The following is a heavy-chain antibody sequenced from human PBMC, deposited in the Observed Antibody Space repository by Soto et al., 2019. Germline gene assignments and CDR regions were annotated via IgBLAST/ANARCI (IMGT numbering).Heavy chain of an antibody. CDR3: ARGRYGDY. CDR1: GYAFTTYG. CDR2: ISAHNGNT. V-gene: IGHV1-18*01. J-gene: IGHJ4*02. D-gene: IGHD1-1*01. Sequence: QVHLVQSGAEVKKPGASVKVSCKGSGYAFTTYGITWVRQAPGQGLEWMGWISAHNGNTNYAQKLQGRVTVTRDTSTSTAYMELRSLSSDDSAVYYCARGRYGDYWGQGAQVTVYS.